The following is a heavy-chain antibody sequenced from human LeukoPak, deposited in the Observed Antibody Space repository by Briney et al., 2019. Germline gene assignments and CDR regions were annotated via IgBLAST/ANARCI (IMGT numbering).Heavy chain of an antibody. J-gene: IGHJ4*02. CDR2: IYSGGTT. V-gene: IGHV3-66*01. Sequence: PGGSLRLSCAASGFTVSSNYMSWVRQAPGRGLEWVSVIYSGGTTNYADSVKGRFTISRDNSKNMLYLQMNSLRAEDTAVYYCARDGVVVVVAATRMDYWGQGTLVTVSS. D-gene: IGHD2-15*01. CDR1: GFTVSSNY. CDR3: ARDGVVVVVAATRMDY.